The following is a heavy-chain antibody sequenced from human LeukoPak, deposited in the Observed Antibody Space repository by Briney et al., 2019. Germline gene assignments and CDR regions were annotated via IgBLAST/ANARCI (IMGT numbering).Heavy chain of an antibody. CDR1: GGSISSSSYY. CDR3: ARAQVGDYFDY. CDR2: IYYSGST. D-gene: IGHD1-26*01. Sequence: PSETLSLTCTVSGGSISSSSYYWGWIRQPPGKGLEWIGSIYYSGSTYHNPSLKSRVTISVDTSKNQFSLKLSSVTAADTAVYYCARAQVGDYFDYWGQGTLVTVSS. V-gene: IGHV4-39*07. J-gene: IGHJ4*02.